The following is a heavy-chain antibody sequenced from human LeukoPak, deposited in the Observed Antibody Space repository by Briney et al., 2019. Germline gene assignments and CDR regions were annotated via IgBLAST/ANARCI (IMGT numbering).Heavy chain of an antibody. CDR3: ARHVGAWAFDI. Sequence: SETLSLTCTVSGGSISGFYWSWVRQSSGKGLEWIANIYDKGNIKNNPSLKSRVTISIDMSKNQVSLKLTSVTAADTAVYYCARHVGAWAFDIWGQGTMVTVSS. CDR1: GGSISGFY. V-gene: IGHV4-59*08. CDR2: IYDKGNI. J-gene: IGHJ3*02.